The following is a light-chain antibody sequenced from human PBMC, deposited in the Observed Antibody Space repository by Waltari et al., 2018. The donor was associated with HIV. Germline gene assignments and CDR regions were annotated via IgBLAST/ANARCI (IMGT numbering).Light chain of an antibody. Sequence: SYELTQPPSVSVSPGQTASITCSGDKSGDKYACWYQQKPGQSPVLVMYQGSERPSGIPERFSGSNSGNTATLTISGTQAMDEADYYCQAWDSSTARFGGGTKLTVL. V-gene: IGLV3-1*01. CDR2: QGS. CDR1: KSGDKY. CDR3: QAWDSSTAR. J-gene: IGLJ2*01.